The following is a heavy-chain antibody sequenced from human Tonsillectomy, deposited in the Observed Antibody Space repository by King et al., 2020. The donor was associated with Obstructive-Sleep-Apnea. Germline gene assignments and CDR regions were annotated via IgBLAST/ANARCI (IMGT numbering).Heavy chain of an antibody. Sequence: EVQLVESGGGLVQPGRSLRLSCAASGFTFDDYAMHWVRQAPGKGLEWVSGISWNSGRIGYADSVKGRFTISRDNAKNSLFLQMNSLRTEDTALYYCAKDVSSGWYGPVDYWGQGTLVTVSS. D-gene: IGHD6-19*01. V-gene: IGHV3-9*01. CDR3: AKDVSSGWYGPVDY. J-gene: IGHJ4*02. CDR2: ISWNSGRI. CDR1: GFTFDDYA.